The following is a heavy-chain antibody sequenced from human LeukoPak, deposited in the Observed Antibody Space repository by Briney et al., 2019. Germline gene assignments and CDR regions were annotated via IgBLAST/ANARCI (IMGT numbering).Heavy chain of an antibody. CDR2: IKQDGSEK. D-gene: IGHD3-16*02. CDR1: GFTFSSYW. CDR3: ARAPRLRLGELSSDY. Sequence: GGSLRLSCAASGFTFSSYWMSWVRQAPGKGLEWVANIKQDGSEKYYVDSVKGRFTNSRDNAKNSLYLQMNSLRAEDTAVYYCARAPRLRLGELSSDYWGQGTLVTVSS. V-gene: IGHV3-7*03. J-gene: IGHJ4*02.